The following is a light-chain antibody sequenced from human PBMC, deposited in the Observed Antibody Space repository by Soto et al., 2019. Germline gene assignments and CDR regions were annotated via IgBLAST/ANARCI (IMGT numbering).Light chain of an antibody. CDR2: GAS. CDR1: QSVRSN. Sequence: EIVLTQSPGTLSVSPGERATLSCRASQSVRSNLAWYQQKPGQAPRLLIYGASTRATGIPARFSGGGSGTDFTLTISSLQSEDFAVYYCQQYNNWWTFGQGTKVEIK. CDR3: QQYNNWWT. J-gene: IGKJ1*01. V-gene: IGKV3-15*01.